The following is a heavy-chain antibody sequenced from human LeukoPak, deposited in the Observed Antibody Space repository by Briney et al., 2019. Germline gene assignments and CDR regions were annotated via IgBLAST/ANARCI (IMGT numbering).Heavy chain of an antibody. CDR1: GGSISSSSYY. V-gene: IGHV4-39*01. CDR3: ARAPVAKQRGKPFDY. CDR2: IYYSGST. J-gene: IGHJ4*02. D-gene: IGHD5-12*01. Sequence: PSETLSLTCTVSGGSISSSSYYWGWLRQPPGKGLEWIGSIYYSGSTYYNPSLKSRVTISVDTSKNQFSLKLSSVTAADTAVYYCARAPVAKQRGKPFDYWGQGTLVTVSS.